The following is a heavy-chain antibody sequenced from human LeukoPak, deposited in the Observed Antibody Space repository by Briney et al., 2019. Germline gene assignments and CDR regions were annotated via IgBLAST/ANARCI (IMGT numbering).Heavy chain of an antibody. J-gene: IGHJ4*02. D-gene: IGHD5-24*01. CDR2: ISSSSSYI. CDR3: ARDLEFRQEGYNLGGDY. Sequence: PGGSLRLSCAASGFTFSSYSMNWVRQAPGKGLEWVSSISSSSSYIYYADSVKGRFTISRDNAKNSLYLQMSSLRAEDTAVYYCARDLEFRQEGYNLGGDYWGQGTLVTVSS. V-gene: IGHV3-21*01. CDR1: GFTFSSYS.